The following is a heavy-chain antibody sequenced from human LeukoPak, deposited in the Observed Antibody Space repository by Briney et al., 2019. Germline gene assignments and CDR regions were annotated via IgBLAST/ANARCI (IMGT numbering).Heavy chain of an antibody. V-gene: IGHV3-7*03. Sequence: GGSLRLSCAASGFTFSSYWMSWVRQAPGKGLEWVANIKQDGSEKYYVDSVKGRFTISRDNSKNTLYLQMNSLRAEDTAVYYCAKGGYSYVNYYYYMDVWGKGTTVTVSS. CDR3: AKGGYSYVNYYYYMDV. CDR2: IKQDGSEK. D-gene: IGHD5-18*01. J-gene: IGHJ6*03. CDR1: GFTFSSYW.